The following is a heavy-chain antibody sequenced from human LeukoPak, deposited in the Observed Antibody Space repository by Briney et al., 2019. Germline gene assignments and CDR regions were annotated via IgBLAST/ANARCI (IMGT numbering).Heavy chain of an antibody. Sequence: GGSLRLSCAASGFTFSSYWMHWVRQAPGKGLEWVSYISSSGSTIYYADSVKGRFTISRDNAKNSLYLQMNSLRAEDTAVYYCARSEDSSGWNAWGQGTLVTVSS. CDR3: ARSEDSSGWNA. CDR2: ISSSGSTI. V-gene: IGHV3-48*04. J-gene: IGHJ5*02. CDR1: GFTFSSYW. D-gene: IGHD6-19*01.